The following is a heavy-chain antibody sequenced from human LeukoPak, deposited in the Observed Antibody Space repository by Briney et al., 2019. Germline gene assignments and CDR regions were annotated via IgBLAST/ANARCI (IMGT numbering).Heavy chain of an antibody. CDR2: INHSGST. Sequence: PSETLSLTCAVYAGSFNGYNWSWIRQPPGKGLEWIGEINHSGSTNYNPPLKSRVTISVDTSKNQFSLKLSSVTAADTAVYYCASSRLGYCSSTSCYLAPYYMDVWGKGTTVTVSS. CDR1: AGSFNGYN. J-gene: IGHJ6*03. D-gene: IGHD2-2*01. CDR3: ASSRLGYCSSTSCYLAPYYMDV. V-gene: IGHV4-34*01.